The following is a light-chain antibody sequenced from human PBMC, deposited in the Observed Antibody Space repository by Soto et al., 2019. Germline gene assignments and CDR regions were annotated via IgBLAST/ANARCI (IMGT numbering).Light chain of an antibody. CDR2: EVS. CDR1: SSDVGSYNL. J-gene: IGLJ1*01. V-gene: IGLV2-23*02. Sequence: QSALTQPASVSGSPGQSITISCTGTSSDVGSYNLVSWYQQHPGKAPKLMIYEVSKRPSGVSNRFSGSKSGNTASLTISGLQAEDEADYYCCSSAGSLYVFGTRTEVTVL. CDR3: CSSAGSLYV.